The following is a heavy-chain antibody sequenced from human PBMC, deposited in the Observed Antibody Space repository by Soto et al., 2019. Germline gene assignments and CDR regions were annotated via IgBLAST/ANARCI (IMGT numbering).Heavy chain of an antibody. Sequence: QVHLVQSGAEVKKPGSSVNVSCKASGGTFSNYAITWVRQAPGQGLEWVGRIIPIFGTTNVAQKFQGRVTVPADAARAPAYMEMSGLGSDDAAVYSCAKEGGADGYFGNWLDPWGQGTLVTVSS. CDR2: IIPIFGTT. V-gene: IGHV1-69*15. D-gene: IGHD5-12*01. J-gene: IGHJ5*02. CDR3: AKEGGADGYFGNWLDP. CDR1: GGTFSNYA.